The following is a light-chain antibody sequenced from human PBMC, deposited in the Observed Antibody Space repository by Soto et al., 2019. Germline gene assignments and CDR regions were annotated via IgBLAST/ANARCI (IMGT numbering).Light chain of an antibody. Sequence: DIQMTQSPSSLSASVGDRVTITCRASQSISSCLNWYQQKPGKAPNLFIYAASNLQSGVPSKFSGSESWTDFILTISSLQPEDFATYYCQQIYVAPVTFGQGTKVEIK. V-gene: IGKV1-39*01. CDR3: QQIYVAPVT. CDR1: QSISSC. J-gene: IGKJ1*01. CDR2: AAS.